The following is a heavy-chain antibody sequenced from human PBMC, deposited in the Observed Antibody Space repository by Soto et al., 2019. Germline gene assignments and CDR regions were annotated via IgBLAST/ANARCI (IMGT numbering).Heavy chain of an antibody. CDR2: ISNDGDR. J-gene: IGHJ4*02. CDR3: ANAGLAVTSNY. CDR1: GFTFSSYA. D-gene: IGHD2-21*02. Sequence: GGSLRLSCAASGFTFSSYAIYWVRQAPGKGLEWVSTISNDGDRYYADSVEGRFTISRDNSKNTLYLQMNSLRAEDTAVYYCANAGLAVTSNYWGQGTLVTVSS. V-gene: IGHV3-23*01.